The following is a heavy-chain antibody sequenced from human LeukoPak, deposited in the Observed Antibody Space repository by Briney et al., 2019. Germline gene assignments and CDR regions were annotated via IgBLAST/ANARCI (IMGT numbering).Heavy chain of an antibody. J-gene: IGHJ4*02. V-gene: IGHV4-4*02. D-gene: IGHD3-22*01. CDR1: GDSINSLDL. CDR3: AGLVGRYSSGLYYYYFDY. Sequence: SETLSLTCTVSGDSINSLDLWSWVRQPPGKGLEWIGEMYLSGTTHSNPSVKSRVTISIDKSKNQLFLNLSSVTAADTAVYYCAGLVGRYSSGLYYYYFDYWGQGTLVTVPS. CDR2: MYLSGTT.